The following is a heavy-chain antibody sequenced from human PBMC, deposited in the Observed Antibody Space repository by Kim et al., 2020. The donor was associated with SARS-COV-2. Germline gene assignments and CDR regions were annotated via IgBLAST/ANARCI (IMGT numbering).Heavy chain of an antibody. CDR3: VREIPISFYFDY. J-gene: IGHJ4*01. D-gene: IGHD2-21*01. Sequence: SAQEFQGRITMTRDTSTTTGYMELSSLTPEDTAVYYCVREIPISFYFDYWGQGTLVAVSS. V-gene: IGHV1-46*01.